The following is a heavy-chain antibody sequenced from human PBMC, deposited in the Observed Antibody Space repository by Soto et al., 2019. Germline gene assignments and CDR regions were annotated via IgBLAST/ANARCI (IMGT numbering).Heavy chain of an antibody. CDR2: IYPGDSDT. D-gene: IGHD2-15*01. J-gene: IGHJ5*02. CDR3: VVVAATPRLGWFDP. CDR1: GYSFTSYW. V-gene: IGHV5-51*01. Sequence: GESLKISCKGSGYSFTSYWIGWVRQMPGKGLEWMGIIYPGDSDTRYSPSFQCQVAISADKSISTAYLQWSSLKASDTAMYYCVVVAATPRLGWFDPSGQGTLVTVSS.